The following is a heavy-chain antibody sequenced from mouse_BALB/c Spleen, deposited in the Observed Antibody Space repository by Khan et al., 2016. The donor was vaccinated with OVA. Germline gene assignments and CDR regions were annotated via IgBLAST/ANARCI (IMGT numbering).Heavy chain of an antibody. CDR2: INPRTGYT. Sequence: VQLQQSGAELAKPGASVKMSCKASGYTFTNYWILWVKQRPGQGLAWIGYINPRTGYTEYNQNFKDKATLTADKSSSTAYMQLSSLTSEDSAVYYCARRGLRWDLDYWGQGTTLTVSS. CDR3: ARRGLRWDLDY. CDR1: GYTFTNYW. J-gene: IGHJ2*01. V-gene: IGHV1-7*01. D-gene: IGHD1-1*01.